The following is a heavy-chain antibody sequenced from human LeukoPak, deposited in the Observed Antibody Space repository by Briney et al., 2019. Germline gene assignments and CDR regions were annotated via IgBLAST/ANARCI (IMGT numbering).Heavy chain of an antibody. CDR2: IIPIFGTA. J-gene: IGHJ3*02. V-gene: IGHV1-69*13. CDR3: ASPGDRDGDDAFDI. D-gene: IGHD7-27*01. Sequence: ASVKVSCKASGGTFSSYAISWVRQAPGQGLEWMGGIIPIFGTANYAQKFQGRVTITADESTSTAYMELSSLRSDDTAVYYCASPGDRDGDDAFDIWGQGTMVTVSS. CDR1: GGTFSSYA.